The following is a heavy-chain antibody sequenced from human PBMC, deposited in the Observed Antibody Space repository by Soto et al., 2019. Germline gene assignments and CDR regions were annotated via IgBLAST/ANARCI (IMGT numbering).Heavy chain of an antibody. CDR1: GFIFDDYA. CDR3: ARDMIGDILPTYYKVYYYAMDV. J-gene: IGHJ6*02. D-gene: IGHD3-9*01. Sequence: EVQLVESGGGLVQPGRSLRLSCAASGFIFDDYAMHWVRQAPGKGLEWVSGISCDSGSIIYADSVKGRFIISRDNANNSLYLQMNSLRAEDTALYYCARDMIGDILPTYYKVYYYAMDVWGQGTTVTVSS. V-gene: IGHV3-9*01. CDR2: ISCDSGSI.